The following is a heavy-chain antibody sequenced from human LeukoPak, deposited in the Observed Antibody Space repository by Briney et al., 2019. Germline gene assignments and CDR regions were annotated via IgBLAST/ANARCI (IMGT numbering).Heavy chain of an antibody. CDR1: GFTFSSYG. CDR2: IRYEGSNK. Sequence: GGSLRLSCAASGFTFSSYGMHWVRQAPGKGLEWVAFIRYEGSNKYYADSVKGRFTISRDNYKNPLYLRMNSLRAEDTAVYYCAKDRSGSYPRYFDYWGQGTLVTVSS. D-gene: IGHD1-26*01. V-gene: IGHV3-30*02. CDR3: AKDRSGSYPRYFDY. J-gene: IGHJ4*02.